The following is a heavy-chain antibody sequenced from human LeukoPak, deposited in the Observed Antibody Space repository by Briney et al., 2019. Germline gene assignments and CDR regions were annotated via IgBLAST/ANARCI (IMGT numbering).Heavy chain of an antibody. Sequence: ASVKVSCKASGYTFTGYYMHWVRQAPAQGLEWMGWINPNSGGTNYAQKFQGRVTMTRDTSISTAYMEPSRLRSDDTAVYYCAREGGYIAAAGTFDYWGQGTLVTVSS. D-gene: IGHD6-13*01. CDR2: INPNSGGT. V-gene: IGHV1-2*02. J-gene: IGHJ4*02. CDR1: GYTFTGYY. CDR3: AREGGYIAAAGTFDY.